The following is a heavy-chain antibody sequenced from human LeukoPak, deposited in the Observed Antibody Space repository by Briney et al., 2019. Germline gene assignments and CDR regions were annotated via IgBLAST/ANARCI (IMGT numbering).Heavy chain of an antibody. CDR2: ISSSSSYI. V-gene: IGHV3-21*01. D-gene: IGHD3-16*02. CDR1: GFTFSSYS. Sequence: PGGSLRLSCAASGFTFSSYSMNWVRQAPGKGLEWVSSISSSSSYIYYADSVKGRFTISRDNAKNSLYLQMNSLRAEDTAVYYCARDPHYDYVWGSYRPPPLGYWGQGTLVTVSS. CDR3: ARDPHYDYVWGSYRPPPLGY. J-gene: IGHJ4*02.